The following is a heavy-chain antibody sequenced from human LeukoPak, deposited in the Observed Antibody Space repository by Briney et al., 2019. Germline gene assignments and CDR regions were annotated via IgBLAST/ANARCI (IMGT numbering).Heavy chain of an antibody. J-gene: IGHJ4*02. CDR1: GGSISSYY. V-gene: IGHV4-59*08. CDR2: IYYSGST. CDR3: ARHGHEDYYDFWSGSTSYYFDY. Sequence: SETLSLTCTVSGGSISSYYWSWIRQPPGKGLEWIGYIYYSGSTNYNPSLKSRVTISVDTSKNQFSLKLSSVTAADTAVYYCARHGHEDYYDFWSGSTSYYFDYWGQGTLVTVSS. D-gene: IGHD3-3*01.